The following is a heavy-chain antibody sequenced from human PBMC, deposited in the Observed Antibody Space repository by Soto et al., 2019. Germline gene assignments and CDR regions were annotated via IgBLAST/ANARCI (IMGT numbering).Heavy chain of an antibody. CDR1: GITFSDAW. V-gene: IGHV3-15*01. CDR2: VKSIADAGTT. J-gene: IGHJ1*01. CDR3: TTGRYTFGRET. Sequence: PWGSLRLSCAASGITFSDAWMTWVRQVPGKGLEWVGRVKSIADAGTTTYAAPVKGRFSISRDDSNSTLFLQMNSLKIEDTAVYYCTTGRYTFGRETWGNGILVNVSA. D-gene: IGHD3-16*01.